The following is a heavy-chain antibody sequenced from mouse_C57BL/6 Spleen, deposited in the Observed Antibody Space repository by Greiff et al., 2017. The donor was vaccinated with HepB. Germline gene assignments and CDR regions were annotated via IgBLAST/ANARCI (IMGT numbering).Heavy chain of an antibody. CDR3: ARRRFNVYGSSPYFDY. CDR2: ISSGGSYT. D-gene: IGHD1-1*01. J-gene: IGHJ2*01. V-gene: IGHV5-6*02. Sequence: EVKFEESGGDLVKPGGSLKLSCAASGFTFSSYGMSWVRQTPDKRLEWVATISSGGSYTYYPDSVKGRFTISRDNAKNTLYLQMSSLKSEDTAMYYCARRRFNVYGSSPYFDYWGQGTTLTVSS. CDR1: GFTFSSYG.